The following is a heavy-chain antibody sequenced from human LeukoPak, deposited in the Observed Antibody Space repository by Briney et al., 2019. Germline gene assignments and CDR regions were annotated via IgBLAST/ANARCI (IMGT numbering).Heavy chain of an antibody. V-gene: IGHV4-30-4*08. CDR3: ARMAISGMCLDF. D-gene: IGHD3-10*01. Sequence: PSETLSLTCNVSGDSISSGDHYWTWIRQPPGKGPQWVGHIFYKGSTYYNPSLESRLKVSIDTSKKQFSLTLSSVTAADTAVYYCARMAISGMCLDFWGQGTSVTVSS. J-gene: IGHJ4*02. CDR1: GDSISSGDHY. CDR2: IFYKGST.